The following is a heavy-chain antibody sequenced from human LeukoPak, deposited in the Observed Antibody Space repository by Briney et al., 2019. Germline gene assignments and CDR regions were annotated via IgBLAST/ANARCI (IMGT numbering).Heavy chain of an antibody. CDR3: ARGGNSGYLWNAFDV. D-gene: IGHD3-9*01. J-gene: IGHJ3*01. Sequence: PGGSLRLSCAASGFTFSTYEMNWVRQTPGKGLEWVSFISSSGDKMYYADSVKGRFTISRDNTKNSSYLQMHSLRAEDTTVYYCARGGNSGYLWNAFDVWGQGTMVTVSS. CDR1: GFTFSTYE. V-gene: IGHV3-48*03. CDR2: ISSSGDKM.